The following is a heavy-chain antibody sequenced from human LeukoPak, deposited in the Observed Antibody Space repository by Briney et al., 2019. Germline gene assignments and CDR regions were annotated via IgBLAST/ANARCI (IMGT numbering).Heavy chain of an antibody. Sequence: PGGSLRLSCAASGFIFNAYTMDWVRQAPGKGLEWVASISTSSNYIYYADSVKGRFTTSRDNAKDSLFLQMNSLRAEDTAVYYCVREGEMANFHHYMDVWGKGTSVIVSS. CDR3: VREGEMANFHHYMDV. J-gene: IGHJ6*03. CDR2: ISTSSNYI. CDR1: GFIFNAYT. V-gene: IGHV3-21*01. D-gene: IGHD5-24*01.